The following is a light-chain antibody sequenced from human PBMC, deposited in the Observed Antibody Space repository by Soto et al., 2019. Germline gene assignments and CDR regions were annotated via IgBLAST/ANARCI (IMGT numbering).Light chain of an antibody. CDR3: AARDDSLNVYV. V-gene: IGLV1-44*01. CDR2: SSN. Sequence: QSVLTQPPSASGTPGQRVTISCSGSNSNIGSNTVNWYQQLPGTAPKLLIFSSNQRPSGVPDRFSGSKSGTSASLAISGLQSEDEADYYCAARDDSLNVYVFGTGTKVTVL. J-gene: IGLJ1*01. CDR1: NSNIGSNT.